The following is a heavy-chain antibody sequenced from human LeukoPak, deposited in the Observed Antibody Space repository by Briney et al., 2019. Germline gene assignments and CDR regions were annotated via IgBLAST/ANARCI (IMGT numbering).Heavy chain of an antibody. J-gene: IGHJ4*02. CDR2: ISYDGSNK. CDR1: GFTFSSYA. CDR3: ARELRFLEWFSYYFDY. V-gene: IGHV3-30-3*01. Sequence: GGSLRLSCAASGFTFSSYAMHWVRQAPGKGLEWVAVISYDGSNKYYADSVKGRFTISRDNSKNTLYLQMNSLRAEDTAVYYCARELRFLEWFSYYFDYWGQGTLVTVSS. D-gene: IGHD3-3*01.